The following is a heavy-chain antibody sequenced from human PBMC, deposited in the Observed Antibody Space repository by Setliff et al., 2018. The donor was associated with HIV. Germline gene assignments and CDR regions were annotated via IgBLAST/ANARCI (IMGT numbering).Heavy chain of an antibody. CDR3: ARDAYGSQSYNKNWFDP. CDR1: GGTFSASG. Sequence: SVKVSCKASGGTFSASGFSWVRQAPGQGLEWMGGIIPAFGTADYAQKFQGRVTITADASTSTAYMELISLRSDDTAIYFCARDAYGSQSYNKNWFDPWGQGTMVTISS. V-gene: IGHV1-69*13. J-gene: IGHJ5*01. CDR2: IIPAFGTA. D-gene: IGHD3-10*01.